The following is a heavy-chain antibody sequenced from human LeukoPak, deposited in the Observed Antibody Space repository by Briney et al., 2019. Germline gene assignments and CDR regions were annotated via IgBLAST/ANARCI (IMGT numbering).Heavy chain of an antibody. J-gene: IGHJ3*02. CDR3: ARLWEGFDAFDI. Sequence: TSETLSLTCAVYGGSFSGYYWSWIRQPPGKGLEWIGEINHSGSTNYNPSLKSRVTITVDTSKNQFSLKLSSVTAADTAVYYCARLWEGFDAFDIWGQGTMVTVSS. D-gene: IGHD3-10*01. CDR1: GGSFSGYY. CDR2: INHSGST. V-gene: IGHV4-34*01.